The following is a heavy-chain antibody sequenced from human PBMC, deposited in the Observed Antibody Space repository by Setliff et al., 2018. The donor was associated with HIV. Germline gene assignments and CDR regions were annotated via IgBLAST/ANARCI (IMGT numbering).Heavy chain of an antibody. CDR3: ARRSGYSYGSYYYYGMDV. J-gene: IGHJ6*02. D-gene: IGHD5-18*01. Sequence: SETLSLTCTVSGGSISRGDFYWSWIRQPAGKGLEWIGHIYISGNTNYNPSFNSRVTMSVDTSKNQFSLRLTSVTAADTAVYYCARRSGYSYGSYYYYGMDVWGQGTTVTVSS. V-gene: IGHV4-61*09. CDR2: IYISGNT. CDR1: GGSISRGDFY.